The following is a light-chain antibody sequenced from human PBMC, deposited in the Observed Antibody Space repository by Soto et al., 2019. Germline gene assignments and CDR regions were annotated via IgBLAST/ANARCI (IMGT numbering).Light chain of an antibody. V-gene: IGLV2-14*01. CDR2: EVS. CDR3: SSYTSSSTLV. CDR1: SSDVGGYNY. Sequence: QSALTQPASVSGSPGQSITISCTGSSSDVGGYNYVSWYQQHPGEAPKLMIYEVSNRPSGISNRFSGSKSGNTASLTLSGLQAEDEADYYCSSYTSSSTLVFGGGTKVTVL. J-gene: IGLJ2*01.